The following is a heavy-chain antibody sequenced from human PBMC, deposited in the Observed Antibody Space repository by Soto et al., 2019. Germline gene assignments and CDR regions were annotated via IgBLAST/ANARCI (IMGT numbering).Heavy chain of an antibody. V-gene: IGHV3-30*04. CDR3: VRGQTTVRSRGWFDP. J-gene: IGHJ5*02. CDR2: ISHDGRSE. D-gene: IGHD4-17*01. CDR1: GFTFSSYA. Sequence: QVQLVESGGGVVQPGRSLRLSCAASGFTFSSYATHWVRQTPGRGLEWVAVISHDGRSEYYADSVKGRFSISRDTSRKTLYLQMDSLRPEDTAVYYCVRGQTTVRSRGWFDPWDQGTQVTVSS.